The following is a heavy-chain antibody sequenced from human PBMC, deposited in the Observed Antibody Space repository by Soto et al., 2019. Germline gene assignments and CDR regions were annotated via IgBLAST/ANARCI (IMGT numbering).Heavy chain of an antibody. D-gene: IGHD3-10*01. CDR3: AKGSPSYYGSGSYGYFDY. V-gene: IGHV5-10-1*01. Sequence: PGESLKISCKGSGYSFTSYWISWVRQMPGKGLEWMGRIDPSDSYTNYSPSFQGHVTISADKSISTAYLQWSSLKASDTAMYYCAKGSPSYYGSGSYGYFDYWGQGTLVTVSS. J-gene: IGHJ4*02. CDR2: IDPSDSYT. CDR1: GYSFTSYW.